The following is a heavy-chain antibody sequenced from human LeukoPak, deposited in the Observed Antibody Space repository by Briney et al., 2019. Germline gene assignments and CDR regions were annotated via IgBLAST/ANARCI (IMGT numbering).Heavy chain of an antibody. CDR3: ARDSGGSGSYYTNWFDP. CDR2: INPNSGGT. D-gene: IGHD3-10*01. J-gene: IGHJ5*02. CDR1: GYTFTGYY. V-gene: IGHV1-2*02. Sequence: GASVKVSCKASGYTFTGYYMHWVRQAPGQGLEWMGWINPNSGGTNYAQKFQGRVTMTRDTSISTAYMELSRLRSDDTAVYYCARDSGGSGSYYTNWFDPWGQGTLVTVSS.